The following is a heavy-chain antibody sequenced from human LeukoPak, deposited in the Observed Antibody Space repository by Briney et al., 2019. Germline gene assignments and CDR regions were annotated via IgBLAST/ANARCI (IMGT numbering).Heavy chain of an antibody. CDR3: AKGLYGDYVTADY. CDR1: GFTFSSYA. Sequence: PGGSLRLSCAASGFTFSSYAMSWVRQAPGKGLEWVSAISGSGGSTYCADSVKGRFTISRDNSKNTLYLQMNSLRAEDTAVYYCAKGLYGDYVTADYWGQGTLVTVSS. CDR2: ISGSGGST. V-gene: IGHV3-23*01. J-gene: IGHJ4*02. D-gene: IGHD4-17*01.